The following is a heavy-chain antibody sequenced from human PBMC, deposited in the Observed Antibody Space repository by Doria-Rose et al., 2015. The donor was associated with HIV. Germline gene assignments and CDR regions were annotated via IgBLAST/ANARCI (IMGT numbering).Heavy chain of an antibody. CDR1: DGSFIGYY. Sequence: QVQLQQWGAGLLEPSETLSLTCAISDGSFIGYYWSWIRQTPGKGLEWIGEVHHSGSTVYSPSRKSRVTISSDVPKNRCSLSLSSVTAADTGVYYCAKHLGWAFHIWGQGTVVAVSS. CDR3: AKHLGWAFHI. D-gene: IGHD2-2*03. CDR2: VHHSGST. J-gene: IGHJ3*02. V-gene: IGHV4-34*01.